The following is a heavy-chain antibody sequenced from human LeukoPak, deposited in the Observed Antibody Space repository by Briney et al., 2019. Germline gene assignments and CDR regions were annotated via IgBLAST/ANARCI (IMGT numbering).Heavy chain of an antibody. CDR1: GYSLTSYW. CDR3: ARRWKDRYCSSTSCYDVYYFDY. Sequence: GESLKISCKGSGYSLTSYWISWVRQMPGKGLGGMGRIDPSDSYTNYSPSFQGHVTISADKSISTAYLQWSSLKASDTAMYYCARRWKDRYCSSTSCYDVYYFDYWGQGTLVTVSS. J-gene: IGHJ4*02. V-gene: IGHV5-10-1*01. CDR2: IDPSDSYT. D-gene: IGHD2-2*01.